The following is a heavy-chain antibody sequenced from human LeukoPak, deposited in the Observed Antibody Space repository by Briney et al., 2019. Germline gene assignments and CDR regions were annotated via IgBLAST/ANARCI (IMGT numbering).Heavy chain of an antibody. D-gene: IGHD4-17*01. CDR2: IIPIFGTA. Sequence: SVKVSCKASGGTFSSYAISWVRQAPGQGLEWMGGIIPIFGTANYAQKFQGRVTITADEPTSTAYMELSSLRSEDTAVYYCARGNPLEGDYGFRTTYYGMDVWGQGTTVTVSS. V-gene: IGHV1-69*13. CDR1: GGTFSSYA. CDR3: ARGNPLEGDYGFRTTYYGMDV. J-gene: IGHJ6*02.